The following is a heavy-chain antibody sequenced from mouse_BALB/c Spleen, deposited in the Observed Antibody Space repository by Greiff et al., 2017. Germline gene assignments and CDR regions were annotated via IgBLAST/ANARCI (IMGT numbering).Heavy chain of an antibody. J-gene: IGHJ2*01. CDR2: ISSGSSTI. CDR3: ARKGYYGTGGYFDY. Sequence: EVKLMESGGGLVQPGGSRKLSCAASGFTFSSFGMHCVRQAPEKGLEWVAYISSGSSTIYYADTVKGRFTISRDNPKNTLFLQMTSLRSEDTAMYYCARKGYYGTGGYFDYWGQGTTLTVSS. D-gene: IGHD1-1*01. V-gene: IGHV5-17*02. CDR1: GFTFSSFG.